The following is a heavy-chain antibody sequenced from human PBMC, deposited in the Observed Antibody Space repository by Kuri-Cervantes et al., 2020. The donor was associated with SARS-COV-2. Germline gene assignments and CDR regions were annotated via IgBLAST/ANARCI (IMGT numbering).Heavy chain of an antibody. CDR3: AREDFSSLGAPHGLDY. Sequence: ASVKVSCKVSGYTLTELSMHWVRQAPGKGLEWMGGFDPEDGETIYAQKFQGRVTMTEDTSTDTAYMEVTSLTYDDTAVYYCAREDFSSLGAPHGLDYWGQGTLVTVSS. J-gene: IGHJ4*02. D-gene: IGHD1-26*01. CDR2: FDPEDGET. CDR1: GYTLTELS. V-gene: IGHV1-24*01.